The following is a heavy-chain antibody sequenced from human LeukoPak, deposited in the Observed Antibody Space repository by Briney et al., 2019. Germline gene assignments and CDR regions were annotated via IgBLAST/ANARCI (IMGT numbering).Heavy chain of an antibody. CDR1: GFTFSSYA. CDR2: IYAGVST. J-gene: IGHJ6*02. Sequence: GGSLRLSCAASGFTFSSYAMSWVRQAPGKGLEWVSVIYAGVSTYYADSVKGRFTISRDNSKNTLYLHMNSLRAEDTAVYYCARGQLDAYYYYYGLDVWGQGTTVTVSS. D-gene: IGHD6-13*01. CDR3: ARGQLDAYYYYYGLDV. V-gene: IGHV3-66*01.